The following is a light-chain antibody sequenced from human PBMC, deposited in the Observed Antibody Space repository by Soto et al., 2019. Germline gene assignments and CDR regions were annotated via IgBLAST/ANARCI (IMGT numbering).Light chain of an antibody. CDR1: QSVSSSY. J-gene: IGKJ4*01. Sequence: EIVLTQSPGTLSLSPGERATLSCRASQSVSSSYLAWYQQRPSQAPRLLIYGASSRATGIPDRFSGSGSGTDFTLTISRLEPEDFAVYYCQQYDDSQLTFGGGNKVEIK. CDR2: GAS. V-gene: IGKV3-20*01. CDR3: QQYDDSQLT.